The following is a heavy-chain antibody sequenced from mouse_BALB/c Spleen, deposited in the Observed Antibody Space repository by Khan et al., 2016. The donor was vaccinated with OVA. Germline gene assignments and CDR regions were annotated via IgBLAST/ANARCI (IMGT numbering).Heavy chain of an antibody. Sequence: VQLQQSGAELVKAGASVKMSCKASGYTFTSYWMHWVKQRLGQGLEWFAETNPTNGRTYYNEKFKSKATMTVDKSSSTAYMLLSGPTFEDSAVVYCARIKKMVATYFDYGGQGTTLTVSS. CDR2: TNPTNGRT. CDR1: GYTFTSYW. J-gene: IGHJ2*01. V-gene: IGHV1S81*02. CDR3: ARIKKMVATYFDY. D-gene: IGHD1-1*02.